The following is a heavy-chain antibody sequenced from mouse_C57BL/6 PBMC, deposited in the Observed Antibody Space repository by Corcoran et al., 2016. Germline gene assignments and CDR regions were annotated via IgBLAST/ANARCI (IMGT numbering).Heavy chain of an antibody. CDR2: RNTYSGVP. CDR3: ASSYYYGSSYPCYFDY. Sequence: QIQLVQSGPELKKPGETVKISCKASGYNLTTYGMSWVKQAPGKCLKWMGWRNTYSGVPTYADDFKGRFAFSLETSASTAYLQINNLKNEDTATYFCASSYYYGSSYPCYFDYLGQCTTLTVSS. V-gene: IGHV9-3*01. CDR1: GYNLTTYG. D-gene: IGHD1-1*01. J-gene: IGHJ2*01.